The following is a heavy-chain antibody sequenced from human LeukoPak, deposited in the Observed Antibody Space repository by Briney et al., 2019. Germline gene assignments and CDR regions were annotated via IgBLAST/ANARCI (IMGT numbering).Heavy chain of an antibody. J-gene: IGHJ6*02. CDR2: IWNDGSTK. V-gene: IGHV3-33*03. CDR3: ARRRLERRYYYYYGMDV. D-gene: IGHD1-1*01. Sequence: GGSLRLSCAASGFTFSDYGMHWVRQAPGKGLEWVAIIWNDGSTKYYGDSVKGRFTISRDNSKNTLYLQMSSLRAEDTALYYCARRRLERRYYYYYGMDVWGQGTTVTVSS. CDR1: GFTFSDYG.